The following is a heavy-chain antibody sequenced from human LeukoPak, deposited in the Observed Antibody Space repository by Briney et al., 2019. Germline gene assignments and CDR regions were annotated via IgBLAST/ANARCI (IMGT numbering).Heavy chain of an antibody. D-gene: IGHD6-13*01. CDR1: GFSFSQYA. V-gene: IGHV3-23*01. J-gene: IGHJ4*02. CDR3: AKEAVAAAGPFDY. CDR2: ISGSGGSI. Sequence: PGGSLRLSCAASGFSFSQYAMSWVRQAPGKGLEWVSSISGSGGSIYYADSVKGRFTISRDNSKSTLYLQMNSLRAEDTAIYYCAKEAVAAAGPFDYWGQGTLVTVSS.